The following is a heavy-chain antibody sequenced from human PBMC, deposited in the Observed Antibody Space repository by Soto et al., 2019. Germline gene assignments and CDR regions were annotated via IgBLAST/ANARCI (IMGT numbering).Heavy chain of an antibody. CDR3: AKVALARYDSGTYFNFDQ. J-gene: IGHJ4*02. CDR2: ISGSGGST. CDR1: GFNFSSYA. D-gene: IGHD1-26*01. Sequence: EVQLLESGGGLVQPGGSLRLSCVASGFNFSSYAMSWVRQAPGKGLKWVSTISGSGGSTYYADSVKGRFTFSRDNSKNTLYLQMNSLRAEDTAVYHCAKVALARYDSGTYFNFDQWGQGTLVTVSS. V-gene: IGHV3-23*01.